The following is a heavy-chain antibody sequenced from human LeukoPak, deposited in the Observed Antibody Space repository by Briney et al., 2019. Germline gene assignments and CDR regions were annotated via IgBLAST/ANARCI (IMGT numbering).Heavy chain of an antibody. CDR3: AADLAGDILTGYYFNWFDP. D-gene: IGHD3-9*01. J-gene: IGHJ5*02. CDR1: GFTFTSSA. CDR2: IVVGSGNT. V-gene: IGHV1-58*02. Sequence: GAPVKVSCKASGFTFTSSAMQWVRQARGQRLEWIGWIVVGSGNTNYAQKFQERVTITRDMSTSTAYMELSSLRSEDTAVYYCAADLAGDILTGYYFNWFDPWGQGTLVTVSS.